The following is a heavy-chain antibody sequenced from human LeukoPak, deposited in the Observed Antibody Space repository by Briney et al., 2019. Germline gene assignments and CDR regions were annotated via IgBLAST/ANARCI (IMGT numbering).Heavy chain of an antibody. CDR1: RFTVSSNS. CDR2: IYSDNT. Sequence: GGSLRLSCTVSRFTVSSNSMSWVRQAPGKGLEWVSFIYSDNTHYSDSAKGRFTISRDNSKNTLYLQMNSLRAEDTAVYYCARGLYSSSWELIDYWGQGTLVTVSS. D-gene: IGHD6-13*01. J-gene: IGHJ4*02. V-gene: IGHV3-53*01. CDR3: ARGLYSSSWELIDY.